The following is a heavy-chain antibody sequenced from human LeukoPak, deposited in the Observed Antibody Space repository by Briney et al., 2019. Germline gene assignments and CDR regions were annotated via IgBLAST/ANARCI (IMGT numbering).Heavy chain of an antibody. Sequence: GGSLRLSCAASGFTFSSDAMSSGPQAPGEGLEWGSAISGSGGSTYYADSVKGRFTISRDNSKNTLYLQMNSLRAEDTAVYYCAKDRRLGIVVVVATFGMDVWGQGTTVTVSS. D-gene: IGHD2-15*01. V-gene: IGHV3-23*01. J-gene: IGHJ6*02. CDR2: ISGSGGST. CDR3: AKDRRLGIVVVVATFGMDV. CDR1: GFTFSSDA.